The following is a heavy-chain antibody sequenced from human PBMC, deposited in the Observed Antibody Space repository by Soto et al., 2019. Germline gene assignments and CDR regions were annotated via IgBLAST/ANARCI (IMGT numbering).Heavy chain of an antibody. J-gene: IGHJ4*02. Sequence: TSETLSLTYTVSGGSISSSSYYWGWIRQPPGKGLEWIGSIYYSGSTYYNPSLKSRVTISVDTSKNQFSLKLSSVTAADTAVYYCAINLQWYSSSQIDYWGQGTLVTVSS. CDR2: IYYSGST. CDR3: AINLQWYSSSQIDY. V-gene: IGHV4-39*01. D-gene: IGHD6-13*01. CDR1: GGSISSSSYY.